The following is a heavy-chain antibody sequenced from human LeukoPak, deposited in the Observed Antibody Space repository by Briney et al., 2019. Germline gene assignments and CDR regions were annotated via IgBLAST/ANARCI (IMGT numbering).Heavy chain of an antibody. Sequence: GGSLRLSCSASGFTFSSYAMHWVRQAPGKGLEYVSAISSNGGSTYYADSVKGRFTISRDNSKNTLYLQMNSLRAEDTAVYYCAREEGRWLQLRRFDYWGQGTLVTVSS. CDR3: AREEGRWLQLRRFDY. J-gene: IGHJ4*02. D-gene: IGHD5-24*01. CDR1: GFTFSSYA. V-gene: IGHV3-64*04. CDR2: ISSNGGST.